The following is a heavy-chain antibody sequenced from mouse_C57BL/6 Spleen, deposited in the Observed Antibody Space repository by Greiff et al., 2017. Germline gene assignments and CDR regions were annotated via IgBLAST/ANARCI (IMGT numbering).Heavy chain of an antibody. CDR3: ARRENDGYYGDY. V-gene: IGHV1-69*01. CDR2: IDPSDSYT. D-gene: IGHD2-3*01. Sequence: QVQLQQSGAELVMPGASVKLSCKASGYTFTSYWMHWVKQRPGQGLEWIGEIDPSDSYTNYNQKFKGKSTLTVDKSSSTAYMQLSSLTSEDSAVYYCARRENDGYYGDYWGQGTTLTVSS. CDR1: GYTFTSYW. J-gene: IGHJ2*01.